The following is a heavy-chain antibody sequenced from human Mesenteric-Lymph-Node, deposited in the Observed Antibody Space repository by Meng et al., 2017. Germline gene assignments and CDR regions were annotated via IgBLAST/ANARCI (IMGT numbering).Heavy chain of an antibody. Sequence: SQTLSLTCTVSGSSISSYYWSWIRQLPGKGLEWIGYIYYSGSTNYNPSLKSRVTISVNTSKNQSSLTLSSATAADAPVYYCARSRGYYYESSGYDYWGQGTLVTVSS. CDR2: IYYSGST. CDR3: ARSRGYYYESSGYDY. D-gene: IGHD3-22*01. CDR1: GSSISSYY. V-gene: IGHV4-59*12. J-gene: IGHJ4*02.